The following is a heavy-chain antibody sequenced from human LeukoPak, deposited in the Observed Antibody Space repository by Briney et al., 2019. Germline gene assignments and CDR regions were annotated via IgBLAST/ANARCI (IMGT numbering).Heavy chain of an antibody. J-gene: IGHJ1*01. CDR2: INWNGGST. D-gene: IGHD5-24*01. Sequence: PGGSLRLSCAGSGYIFDDYGMRWVRQAPGKGLEWVAGINWNGGSTGYAASVKGRCTISRDNATTALYLEMNSLRVEDTAFYYCVRLGRDGYTYGAAYWGQGALVTVSS. V-gene: IGHV3-20*04. CDR1: GYIFDDYG. CDR3: VRLGRDGYTYGAAY.